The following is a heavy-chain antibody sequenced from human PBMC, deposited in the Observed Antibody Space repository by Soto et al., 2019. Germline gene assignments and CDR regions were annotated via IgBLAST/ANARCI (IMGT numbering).Heavy chain of an antibody. CDR3: VRGGGGGLFDP. CDR2: ISPGSRYP. Sequence: GGSLRPYFGGSGCTFGDSYMSWIRQAPGKGLEWLSYISPGSRYPAYADSVKGRFTISRDNAKRSLYLQMMSLTAEDTAIYYCVRGGGGGLFDPWGQGTIVTVSS. J-gene: IGHJ5*02. CDR1: GCTFGDSY. V-gene: IGHV3-11*06. D-gene: IGHD2-15*01.